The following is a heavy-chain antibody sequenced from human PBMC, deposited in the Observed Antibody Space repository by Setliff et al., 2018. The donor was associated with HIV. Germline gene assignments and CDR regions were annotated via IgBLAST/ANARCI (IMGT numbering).Heavy chain of an antibody. D-gene: IGHD2-21*01. J-gene: IGHJ5*02. CDR1: GYTFINYG. CDR2: INPYNGNT. V-gene: IGHV1-18*01. Sequence: GSVKVSCKASGYTFINYGINWLRQAPGQGLEWVGWINPYNGNTKYGQKFQGTVTMTRDTTTSTAYLELRRLRSDDTAVYFCARGGPARVALLYWFDPWGQGTRVTVSS. CDR3: ARGGPARVALLYWFDP.